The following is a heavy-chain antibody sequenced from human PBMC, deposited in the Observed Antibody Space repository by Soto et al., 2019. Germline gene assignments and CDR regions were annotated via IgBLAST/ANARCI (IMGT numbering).Heavy chain of an antibody. CDR1: GGSISSSSYY. V-gene: IGHV4-39*01. D-gene: IGHD4-17*01. J-gene: IGHJ4*02. Sequence: SETLSLTCTVSGGSISSSSYYWGWFRQPPGKGLEWIGSIYYSGSTYYNPSLKSRVTISVDTSKNQFSLKLSSVTAADTAVYYCARGVGALWYGDLDYWGQGTLVT. CDR2: IYYSGST. CDR3: ARGVGALWYGDLDY.